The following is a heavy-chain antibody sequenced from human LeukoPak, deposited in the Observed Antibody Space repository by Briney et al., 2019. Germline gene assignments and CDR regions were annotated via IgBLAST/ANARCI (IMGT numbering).Heavy chain of an antibody. J-gene: IGHJ4*02. CDR3: ARTDSSGFRFDS. D-gene: IGHD3-22*01. Sequence: KHGESLKISCKGSGYSFTTYWIGWVRQMPGKGLEWMGIIYPGDSHTRYSPSSQGQVTISADKSITTTYLQWSSLEASDTAMYYCARTDSSGFRFDSWGQGTLVTVSS. CDR1: GYSFTTYW. V-gene: IGHV5-51*01. CDR2: IYPGDSHT.